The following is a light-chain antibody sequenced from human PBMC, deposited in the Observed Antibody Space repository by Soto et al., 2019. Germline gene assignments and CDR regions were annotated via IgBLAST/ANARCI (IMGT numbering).Light chain of an antibody. CDR3: QQSYSTPRT. CDR2: AAS. J-gene: IGKJ2*01. CDR1: QSINSY. Sequence: DIQMTQSPSPLSASVGDRVTITCRASQSINSYLNWYQQKPGKAPKLLIYAASSLQSGVPSRFSGSGSGTDFTLTISSLQPEDFATYYCQQSYSTPRTFGQGTKLEIK. V-gene: IGKV1-39*01.